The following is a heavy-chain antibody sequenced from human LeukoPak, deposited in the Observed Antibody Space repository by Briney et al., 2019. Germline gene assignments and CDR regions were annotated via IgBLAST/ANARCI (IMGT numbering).Heavy chain of an antibody. CDR1: GGSFSDYY. V-gene: IGHV4-34*01. J-gene: IGHJ6*02. Sequence: SETLSLTCAVYGGSFSDYYWSWIRQPPGKGLEWIGEINHSGSTNYNPSLKSRVTISVDTSKNQFSLKLSSVTGADTAVYYCASLGFPGEMGMDVWGQGTTVTVPS. CDR2: INHSGST. D-gene: IGHD5-24*01. CDR3: ASLGFPGEMGMDV.